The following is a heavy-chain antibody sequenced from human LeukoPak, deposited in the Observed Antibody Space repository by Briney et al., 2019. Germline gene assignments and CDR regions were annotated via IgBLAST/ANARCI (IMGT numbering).Heavy chain of an antibody. CDR1: GGSISSSSYY. V-gene: IGHV4-39*01. D-gene: IGHD3-22*01. J-gene: IGHJ6*02. CDR3: ARHESNSSGYYYYFRVGPYYYYGMDV. CDR2: IYYSGST. Sequence: PSETLSLTCTVSGGSISSSSYYWGWIRQPPGKGLEWIGSIYYSGSTYYNPSLKSRVTISVDTSKNQFSLKLSSVTAADTAVYYCARHESNSSGYYYYFRVGPYYYYGMDVWGQGTTVTVSS.